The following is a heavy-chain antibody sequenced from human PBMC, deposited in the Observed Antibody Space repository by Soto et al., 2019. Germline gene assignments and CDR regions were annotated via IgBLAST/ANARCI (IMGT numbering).Heavy chain of an antibody. V-gene: IGHV1-69*01. D-gene: IGHD3-10*01. CDR2: IIPLFGTP. CDR1: GGIFSTYA. J-gene: IGHJ4*02. Sequence: QVQLVQSGAEVKKPGSSVKVSCKASGGIFSTYAISWLRQAPGQGLEWMGGIIPLFGTPNYAQRFQGRVTITADESTSTAYMELSRLRSEDTAVYYCARERDDDGSGNYYNRIDFWGQGTLVTVSS. CDR3: ARERDDDGSGNYYNRIDF.